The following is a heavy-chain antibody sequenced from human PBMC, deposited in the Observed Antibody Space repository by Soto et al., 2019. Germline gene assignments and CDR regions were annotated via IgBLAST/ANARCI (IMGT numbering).Heavy chain of an antibody. J-gene: IGHJ6*02. Sequence: SETLSLTSIVSGDSISSRSYYWGWIRQPPGTGLGWVGSIYYSGSTYYSPSLGSRVTISVDTSKSQFSLKLTSVTAADTAVYYCARVISSSSAMGHRYCYHGMDVWGQGTTVTVSS. CDR1: GDSISSRSYY. V-gene: IGHV4-39*01. CDR3: ARVISSSSAMGHRYCYHGMDV. CDR2: IYYSGST. D-gene: IGHD6-6*01.